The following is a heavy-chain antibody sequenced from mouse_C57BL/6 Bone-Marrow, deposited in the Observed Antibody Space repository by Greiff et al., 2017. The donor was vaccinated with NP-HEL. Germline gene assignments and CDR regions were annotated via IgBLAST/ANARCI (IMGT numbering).Heavy chain of an antibody. J-gene: IGHJ3*01. CDR1: GYSITSGYD. V-gene: IGHV3-1*01. CDR3: AREEGNWAWFAY. CDR2: ISYSGST. D-gene: IGHD4-1*01. Sequence: EVKLEESGPGMVKPSQSLSLTCTVTGYSITSGYDWHWIRHFPGNKLEWMGYISYSGSTNYNPSLKSRISITHDTSKNHFFLKLNSVTTEDTATYYCAREEGNWAWFAYWGQGTLVTVSA.